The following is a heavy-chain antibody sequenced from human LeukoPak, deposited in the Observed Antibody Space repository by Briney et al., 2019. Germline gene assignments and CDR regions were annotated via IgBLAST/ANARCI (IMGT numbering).Heavy chain of an antibody. D-gene: IGHD3-3*01. J-gene: IGHJ4*02. CDR1: GFTFSSYA. V-gene: IGHV3-23*01. Sequence: GGSLRLSCAASGFTFSSYAMSWVRQAPGKGLEWVSAISGSGGSTYYADSGKGRFTISRDNSKNTLYLQMNSLGAEDTAVYYCAKAPKGSGYRPSVYWGQGTLVTVSS. CDR3: AKAPKGSGYRPSVY. CDR2: ISGSGGST.